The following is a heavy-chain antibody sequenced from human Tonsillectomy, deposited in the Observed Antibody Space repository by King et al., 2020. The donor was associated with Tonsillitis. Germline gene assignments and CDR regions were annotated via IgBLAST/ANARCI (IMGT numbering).Heavy chain of an antibody. D-gene: IGHD1-1*01. V-gene: IGHV3-30*02. J-gene: IGHJ5*01. Sequence: VQLVESGGGVVQPGGSLRLSCAASGFTFSRYGMHWVRQAPGKGLEWVTFIRHDGSNEYYADSVEGRFTISRDNSKNTLYLQMNSLRAEDTAVYYCAKDGAKSNWNDVGWFDSWGQGTLVTVSS. CDR3: AKDGAKSNWNDVGWFDS. CDR2: IRHDGSNE. CDR1: GFTFSRYG.